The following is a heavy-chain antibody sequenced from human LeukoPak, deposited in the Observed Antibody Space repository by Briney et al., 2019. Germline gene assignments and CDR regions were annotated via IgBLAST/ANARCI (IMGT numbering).Heavy chain of an antibody. V-gene: IGHV3-66*01. J-gene: IGHJ4*02. CDR1: VFTVSSNY. CDR2: IYSGGST. Sequence: GGSLRLSCAASVFTVSSNYMSWVRQAPGKGLAWVSVIYSGGSTYYADSVKGRFTISRDNSKNTLYLQMNSLRPEDTAVYYCARGRGVDYWGQGTLVTVSS. D-gene: IGHD3-10*01. CDR3: ARGRGVDY.